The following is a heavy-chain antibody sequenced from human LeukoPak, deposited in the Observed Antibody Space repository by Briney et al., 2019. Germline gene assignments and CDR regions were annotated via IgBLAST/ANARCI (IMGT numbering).Heavy chain of an antibody. J-gene: IGHJ3*02. CDR2: FYYSGNT. V-gene: IGHV4-59*01. CDR1: GGSISSYY. D-gene: IGHD6-13*01. Sequence: SETLSLTCTVSGGSISSYYWSWIRQPPGKVLEWIGYFYYSGNTNYNPSLNSRITISVDTSKNQFSLKLSSVTAADTAVYYCARSHPPAYSSSWFRSFDIWGQGTMVTVSS. CDR3: ARSHPPAYSSSWFRSFDI.